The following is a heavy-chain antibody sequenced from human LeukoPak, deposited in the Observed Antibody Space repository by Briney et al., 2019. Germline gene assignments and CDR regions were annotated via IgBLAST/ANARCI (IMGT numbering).Heavy chain of an antibody. J-gene: IGHJ6*02. V-gene: IGHV1-69*04. Sequence: SVKVSCKASGGTFSSYAISWVRQAPGQGLEWMGRIIPILGIANYAQKFQGRVTITADKSTSTAYMELSSLRSEDTAVYYCARLSIAAAVRDYYGMDVWGQGTTVTVSS. D-gene: IGHD6-13*01. CDR2: IIPILGIA. CDR3: ARLSIAAAVRDYYGMDV. CDR1: GGTFSSYA.